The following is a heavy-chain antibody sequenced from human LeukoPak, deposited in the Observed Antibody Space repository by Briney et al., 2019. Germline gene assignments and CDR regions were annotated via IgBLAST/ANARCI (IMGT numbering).Heavy chain of an antibody. CDR2: IYHSGST. Sequence: SETLSLTCTVSGGSINDASWNWIRKPPGQGLEWIGYIYHSGSTNYNPSLKSRVTISLDTSKNQFSLNLSSVTAADTAVYYCARVGTYYRSLDSWGQGTLVTVSS. CDR1: GGSINDAS. J-gene: IGHJ4*02. V-gene: IGHV4-59*01. CDR3: ARVGTYYRSLDS. D-gene: IGHD3-10*01.